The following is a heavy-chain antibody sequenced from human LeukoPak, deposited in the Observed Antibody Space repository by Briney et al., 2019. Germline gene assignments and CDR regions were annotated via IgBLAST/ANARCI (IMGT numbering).Heavy chain of an antibody. D-gene: IGHD2-2*01. CDR3: ARDCSSTSCY. V-gene: IGHV1-18*01. CDR2: NSAYNGNT. Sequence: ASVKVSCKASGYTFTSCGISWVPQPPEQGLQRMRWNSAYNGNTNYAQKLQGRVTMTTDTSTSTAYMEQRSLRADDTAVYYCARDCSSTSCYWGQGTLATVSS. J-gene: IGHJ4*02. CDR1: GYTFTSCG.